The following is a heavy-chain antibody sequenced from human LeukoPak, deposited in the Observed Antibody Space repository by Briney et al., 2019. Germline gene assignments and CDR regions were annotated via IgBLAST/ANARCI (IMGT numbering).Heavy chain of an antibody. CDR2: INPNRGGT. CDR3: ARGRAARRFDY. CDR1: GYTFTGYY. V-gene: IGHV1-2*02. J-gene: IGHJ4*02. D-gene: IGHD6-6*01. Sequence: ASVKVSCKASGYTFTGYYVHWVRQAPGQGLEWMGWINPNRGGTNYAQKFQGRVTMTRDTSISTAYMELSRLRSDDTAVYYCARGRAARRFDYWGQGTLVTVSS.